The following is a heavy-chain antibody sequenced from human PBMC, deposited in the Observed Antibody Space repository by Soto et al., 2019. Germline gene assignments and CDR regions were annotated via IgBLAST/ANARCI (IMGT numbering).Heavy chain of an antibody. D-gene: IGHD6-19*01. Sequence: GESLKISCKGSGYSFTSYWIGWVRQMPGKGLEWMGIIYPGDSDTRYSPSFQSQVTISADKSISTAYLQWSSLKTSDTAMYYCARLAGTGNYYYYGMDVWGQGTTVTVSS. CDR1: GYSFTSYW. CDR3: ARLAGTGNYYYYGMDV. V-gene: IGHV5-51*01. CDR2: IYPGDSDT. J-gene: IGHJ6*02.